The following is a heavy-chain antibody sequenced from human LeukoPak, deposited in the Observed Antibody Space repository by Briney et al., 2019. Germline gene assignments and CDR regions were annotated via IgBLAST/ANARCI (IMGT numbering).Heavy chain of an antibody. CDR3: ARSPSRGRPLRYFQH. V-gene: IGHV4-59*11. D-gene: IGHD3/OR15-3a*01. CDR1: GGSISSHY. J-gene: IGHJ1*01. Sequence: SETLSLTCTVSGGSISSHYWSWIRQPPGKGLEWIGYIYYSGRTNYSPSLKGRVTISVDTSKNQFSLKLSSVTAADTAVYYCARSPSRGRPLRYFQHWAQGTLVSVSS. CDR2: IYYSGRT.